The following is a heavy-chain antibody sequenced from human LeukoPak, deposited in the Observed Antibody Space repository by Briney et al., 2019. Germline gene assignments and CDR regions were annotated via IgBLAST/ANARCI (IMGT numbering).Heavy chain of an antibody. CDR2: IRYDGSTK. CDR3: ARSYYYDSSHTADY. J-gene: IGHJ4*02. Sequence: GGSLRLSCAASGFTFSTYGMHWVRQAPGKGLEWVAFIRYDGSTKYYIDSVKGRFTVFRDNSKSTLFLQMNTLRTEDTAVYYCARSYYYDSSHTADYWGQGTLVTVSS. CDR1: GFTFSTYG. V-gene: IGHV3-30*02. D-gene: IGHD3-22*01.